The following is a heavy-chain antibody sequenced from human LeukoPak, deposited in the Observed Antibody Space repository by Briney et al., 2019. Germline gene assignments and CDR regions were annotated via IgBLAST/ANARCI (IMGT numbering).Heavy chain of an antibody. V-gene: IGHV1-2*02. D-gene: IGHD3-3*01. J-gene: IGHJ3*02. CDR2: INPNSGGT. CDR3: TRDLLIPGYDFWSGYYQDDAFDI. Sequence: ASVKISCKASGYTFTGYYMHWVRQAPGQGLEWMRWINPNSGGTNYAQKFQGRVTMTRDTSISTAYMELSRLRSDDTAVYYCTRDLLIPGYDFWSGYYQDDAFDIWGQGTMVTVSS. CDR1: GYTFTGYY.